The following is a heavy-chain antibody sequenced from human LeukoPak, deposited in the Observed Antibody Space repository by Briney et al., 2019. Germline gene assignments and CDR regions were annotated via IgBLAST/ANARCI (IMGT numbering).Heavy chain of an antibody. CDR3: ARAAVASPGDV. CDR2: IKPDGSEK. J-gene: IGHJ6*02. Sequence: QPGGSLRLSCAASGFTFSSYWMTWVRQAPGKGLEWVANIKPDGSEKYYVDSLKGRFTISRDNAENSLYLQMNSLRAEDTAVYYCARAAVASPGDVWGQGTTVTVSS. D-gene: IGHD6-19*01. CDR1: GFTFSSYW. V-gene: IGHV3-7*04.